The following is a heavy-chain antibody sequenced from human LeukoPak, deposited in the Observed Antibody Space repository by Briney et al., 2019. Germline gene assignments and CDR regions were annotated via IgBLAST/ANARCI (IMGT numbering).Heavy chain of an antibody. V-gene: IGHV1-46*01. CDR3: ARDRTEDYQGFDY. CDR2: INPSAGTT. Sequence: ASVKVFCKASGYTFTSYYMHWVRQAPGQGLEWMGIINPSAGTTTYAQKIQGRVTMTRDTSTSTVYMELSSLRSEDTAVYYCARDRTEDYQGFDYWGQGALVTVSS. J-gene: IGHJ4*02. D-gene: IGHD4/OR15-4a*01. CDR1: GYTFTSYY.